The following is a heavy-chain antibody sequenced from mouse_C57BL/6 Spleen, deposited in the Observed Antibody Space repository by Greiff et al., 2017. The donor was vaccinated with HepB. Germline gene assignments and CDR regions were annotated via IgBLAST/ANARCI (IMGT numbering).Heavy chain of an antibody. CDR3: ASPYYGSSYYWYFDV. CDR2: IYPGSGST. V-gene: IGHV1-55*01. Sequence: VQLQQPGAELVKPGASVKMSCKASGYTFTSYWITWVKQRPGQGLEWIGDIYPGSGSTNYNEKFKSKATLTVDTSSSTAYMQLSSLTSEDSAVYYCASPYYGSSYYWYFDVWGTGTTVTVSS. D-gene: IGHD1-1*01. CDR1: GYTFTSYW. J-gene: IGHJ1*03.